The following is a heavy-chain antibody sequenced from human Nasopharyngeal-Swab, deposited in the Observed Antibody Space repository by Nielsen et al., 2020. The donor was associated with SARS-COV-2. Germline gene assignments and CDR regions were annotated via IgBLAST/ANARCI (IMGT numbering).Heavy chain of an antibody. CDR3: ARDKTRGGPDALDI. V-gene: IGHV3-20*01. CDR2: INWNGGST. Sequence: GGSLRLSCAASGFTFDDYGMSWVRQAPGKGLEWVSGINWNGGSTGYADSVKGRFTISRDNAKNSLYLQMNSLRAEDTALYHCARDKTRGGPDALDIWGQGTMVTVSS. J-gene: IGHJ3*02. CDR1: GFTFDDYG. D-gene: IGHD2-15*01.